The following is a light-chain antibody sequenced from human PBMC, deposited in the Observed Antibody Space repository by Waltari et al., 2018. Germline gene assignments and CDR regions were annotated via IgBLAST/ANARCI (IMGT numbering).Light chain of an antibody. CDR1: SRDVGKNNH. CDR2: EVS. Sequence: QPALTQPASVSGSPGPSITISCPGTSRDVGKNNHVCWYQKHPDKVPKLIIYEVSKRPSGVSDRFSGSKSGNTASLTISGLQAEDEADYYCLSYAATVSFGFGGGTKLTVL. CDR3: LSYAATVSFG. J-gene: IGLJ2*01. V-gene: IGLV2-23*02.